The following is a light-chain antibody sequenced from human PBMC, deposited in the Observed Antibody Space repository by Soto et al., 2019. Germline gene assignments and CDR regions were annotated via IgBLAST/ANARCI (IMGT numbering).Light chain of an antibody. CDR1: QSVGTS. CDR2: HAS. Sequence: IVMTQSPATLSLSPGESATLSCRASQSVGTSLAWYQQRPGQTPRLLIYHASTRATAVPARFRGSGSGTEITLTISIMQAEDFAVYYCQHHLLWPPFAFGPGTKLEIK. CDR3: QHHLLWPPFA. J-gene: IGKJ2*01. V-gene: IGKV3-15*01.